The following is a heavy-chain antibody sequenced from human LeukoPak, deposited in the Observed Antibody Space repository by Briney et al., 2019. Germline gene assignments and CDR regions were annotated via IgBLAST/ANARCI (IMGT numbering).Heavy chain of an antibody. J-gene: IGHJ4*02. CDR2: MSPNSGNT. CDR1: GYTFTSYD. CDR3: ARSYYDFWSGYYAPFDY. V-gene: IGHV1-8*03. Sequence: ASVMVSCKASGYTFTSYDINWVRQATGQGLEWMGWMSPNSGNTGYAQKFQGRVTITRNTSISTAYMELSSLRSEDTAVYYCARSYYDFWSGYYAPFDYWGQGTLVTVSS. D-gene: IGHD3-3*01.